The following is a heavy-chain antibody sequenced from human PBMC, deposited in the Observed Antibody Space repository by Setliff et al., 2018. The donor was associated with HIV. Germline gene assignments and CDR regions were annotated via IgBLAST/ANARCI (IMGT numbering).Heavy chain of an antibody. CDR2: IIPSFGTA. J-gene: IGHJ4*02. CDR1: GGTFSSYA. D-gene: IGHD3-22*01. Sequence: SVKVSCKASGGTFSSYAISWVRQAPGQGLEWMGGIIPSFGTANYAQKFQGRVTITADESTSTASMELSSLRSEDTAVYYCARGRSGTYDSSAYYFMNYWGQGTLVTVSS. CDR3: ARGRSGTYDSSAYYFMNY. V-gene: IGHV1-69*13.